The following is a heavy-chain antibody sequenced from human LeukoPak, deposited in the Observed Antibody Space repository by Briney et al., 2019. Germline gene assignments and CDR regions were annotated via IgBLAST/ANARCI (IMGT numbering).Heavy chain of an antibody. CDR1: GFTFSTYV. CDR3: ARVIYSGWEGELSD. V-gene: IGHV3-23*01. J-gene: IGHJ4*02. D-gene: IGHD6-19*01. Sequence: GGSLRLSCAASGFTFSTYVMSWVRQAPGKGLEWVASITSSGGTTYYADSVKGRFTISRDNGKNTLYLQMNSLRAEDTAVYYCARVIYSGWEGELSDWGQGTLVTVSS. CDR2: ITSSGGTT.